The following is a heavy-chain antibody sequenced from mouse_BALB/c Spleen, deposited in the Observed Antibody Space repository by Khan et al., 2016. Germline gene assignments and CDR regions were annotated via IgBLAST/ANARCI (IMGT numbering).Heavy chain of an antibody. Sequence: QMQLEESGADLMKPGASVKVSCKATGYTFRNYWIEWIKERPGHGLEWIGEILPGSGSTNDNEKFKGKATFTAETSSNTAYMQLSSLTSEDSAVYYCARGAYWGQGTLVTVSA. CDR2: ILPGSGST. CDR1: GYTFRNYW. V-gene: IGHV1-9*01. CDR3: ARGAY. J-gene: IGHJ3*01.